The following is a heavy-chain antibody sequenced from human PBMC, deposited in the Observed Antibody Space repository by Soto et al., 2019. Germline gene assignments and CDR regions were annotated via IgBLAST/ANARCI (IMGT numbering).Heavy chain of an antibody. J-gene: IGHJ3*02. CDR1: GYTFTSYD. V-gene: IGHV1-8*01. Sequence: GASVKVSCKASGYTFTSYDINWVRQATGQGLEWMGWMNPNSGNTGYAQKFQGRVTMTRNTSISTAYMELSSLRSEDTAVYYCARGGKIVATEAFDIWGQGTMVTVSS. D-gene: IGHD5-12*01. CDR3: ARGGKIVATEAFDI. CDR2: MNPNSGNT.